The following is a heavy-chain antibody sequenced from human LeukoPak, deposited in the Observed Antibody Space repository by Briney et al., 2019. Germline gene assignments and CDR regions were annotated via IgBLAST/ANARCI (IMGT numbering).Heavy chain of an antibody. Sequence: ASVKVSCKASGYTFTGYHIHWGRQAPRQGLEGMGRINPYSGDTNFAQKLQGRVTMTRDTSITTAYMDLSSLTPDDTAVYFCARDQGSLTRSWYTGYWGQGTQVTVSS. CDR3: ARDQGSLTRSWYTGY. J-gene: IGHJ4*02. CDR1: GYTFTGYH. V-gene: IGHV1-2*06. D-gene: IGHD6-13*01. CDR2: INPYSGDT.